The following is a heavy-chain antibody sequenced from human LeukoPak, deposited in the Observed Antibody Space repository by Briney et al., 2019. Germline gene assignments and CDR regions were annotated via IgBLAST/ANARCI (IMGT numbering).Heavy chain of an antibody. CDR1: AGSISSSSYY. CDR2: IYYTGST. V-gene: IGHV4-39*01. CDR3: ARQLGYGSSTSSYANKVDY. J-gene: IGHJ4*02. Sequence: SETVSLTCPVYAGSISSSSYYWGWLRQPPGKGLERIGSIYYTGSTYYNPSPKSRVTISVDTSKNQYSLKLSSVTATDTAVYYCARQLGYGSSTSSYANKVDYWGQGTLVTVSS. D-gene: IGHD2-2*01.